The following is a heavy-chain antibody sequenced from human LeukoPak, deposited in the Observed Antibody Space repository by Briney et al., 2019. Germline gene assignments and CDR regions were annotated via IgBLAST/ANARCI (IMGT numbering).Heavy chain of an antibody. V-gene: IGHV3-48*02. J-gene: IGHJ4*02. D-gene: IGHD6-19*01. CDR2: ISSSSSTI. CDR3: ASDLRSSGWYGPGG. CDR1: GSTLSSYS. Sequence: GGSLRLSCAASGSTLSSYSMNWVRQAPGKGLEWVSYISSSSSTIYYADSVKGRFTISRDNAKNSLYLQMNSLRDEDTAVYYCASDLRSSGWYGPGGWGQGTLVTVSS.